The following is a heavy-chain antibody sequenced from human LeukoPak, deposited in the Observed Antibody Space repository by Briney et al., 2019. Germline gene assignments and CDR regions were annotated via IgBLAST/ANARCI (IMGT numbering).Heavy chain of an antibody. V-gene: IGHV1-69*05. CDR1: GGTFSSYA. CDR2: IVPIFGTA. D-gene: IGHD1-26*01. Sequence: SVRVSCKASGGTFSSYAISWVRQAPGQGLEWMGGIVPIFGTANYAQKFQGRVTITTDESTSTAYMELSSLRSEDTAVYYCARGRRGGSIDYWGQGTLVTVSS. CDR3: ARGRRGGSIDY. J-gene: IGHJ4*02.